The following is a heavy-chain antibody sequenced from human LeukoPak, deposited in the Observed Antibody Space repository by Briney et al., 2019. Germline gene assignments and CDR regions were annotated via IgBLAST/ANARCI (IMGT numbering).Heavy chain of an antibody. V-gene: IGHV3-7*01. CDR1: GFTFSSYW. CDR2: IKQDGSEK. CDR3: ARALYDFWSGYYIANYMDV. Sequence: PGGSLRLSCAASGFTFSSYWMSWVRQAPGKGLEWVANIKQDGSEKYYVDSVKGRFTISRDNAKNSLYLQMNSLRAEDTAVYYCARALYDFWSGYYIANYMDVWGKGTPVTVSS. D-gene: IGHD3-3*01. J-gene: IGHJ6*03.